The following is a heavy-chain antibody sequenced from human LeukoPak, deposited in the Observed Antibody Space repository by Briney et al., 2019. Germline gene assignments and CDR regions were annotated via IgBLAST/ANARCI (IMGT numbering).Heavy chain of an antibody. D-gene: IGHD1-1*01. V-gene: IGHV1-69*06. J-gene: IGHJ6*02. Sequence: SVKVSCKGSGGSFRRYACAWVRQAPGQGLEWVGGIMPVLDTGSYAQGFQGRVTITADTSTSTANMQLRRLRPEDTALYYCAARDNGNDLLSYHAMDVWGHGTTVTVSS. CDR1: GGSFRRYA. CDR2: IMPVLDTG. CDR3: AARDNGNDLLSYHAMDV.